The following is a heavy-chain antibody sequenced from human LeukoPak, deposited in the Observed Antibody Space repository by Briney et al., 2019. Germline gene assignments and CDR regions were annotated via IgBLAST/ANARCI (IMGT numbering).Heavy chain of an antibody. D-gene: IGHD3-3*01. CDR2: IYYSGST. CDR1: GGSISSHY. J-gene: IGHJ6*03. V-gene: IGHV4-59*11. CDR3: ARAWGYDFWSGYSTEHYYYYMDV. Sequence: SETLSLTCTVSGGSISSHYWSWIRQPPGKGLEWIGYIYYSGSTNYNPSLKSRVTISVDTSKNQFSLKLSSVTAADTAVYYCARAWGYDFWSGYSTEHYYYYMDVWGKGTTVTVSS.